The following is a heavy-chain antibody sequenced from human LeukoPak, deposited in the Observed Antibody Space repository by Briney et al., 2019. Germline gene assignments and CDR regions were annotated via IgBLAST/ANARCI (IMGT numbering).Heavy chain of an antibody. CDR1: GGSISSSSYY. Sequence: PSETLSLTCTVSGGSISSSSYYWGWIRQPPGKGLEWIGSIYYSGSTYYNPSLKSRVTISVDTSKNQFSLKLSSVTAADTAVYYCVRILWFGELHYYFDSWGQGTLVTVSS. J-gene: IGHJ4*02. CDR2: IYYSGST. CDR3: VRILWFGELHYYFDS. V-gene: IGHV4-39*07. D-gene: IGHD3-10*01.